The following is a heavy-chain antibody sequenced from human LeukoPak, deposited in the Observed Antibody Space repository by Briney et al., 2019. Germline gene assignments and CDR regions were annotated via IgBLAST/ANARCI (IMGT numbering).Heavy chain of an antibody. V-gene: IGHV5-51*01. J-gene: IGHJ4*02. CDR2: IYPGDSDT. D-gene: IGHD3-3*02. CDR3: ARRSAFEGILDY. CDR1: GSSFTSYG. Sequence: GASLKISCEGSGSSFTSYGIGWVRQLPGKGQEWMGIIYPGDSDTRYSPSFQGQVTISADKSISTAYLQWSSLKASDTAMYYCARRSAFEGILDYWGQGTLVTVSS.